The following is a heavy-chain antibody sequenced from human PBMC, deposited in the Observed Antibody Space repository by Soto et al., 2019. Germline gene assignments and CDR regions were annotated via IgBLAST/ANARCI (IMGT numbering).Heavy chain of an antibody. CDR2: ISAYNGNT. Sequence: ASVKVSCKASGYTFTSYGISWLRQSPGQGLEWMGWISAYNGNTNYAQKLQGRVTMTTDTSTSTAYMELRSLRSDDTAVYYCARGVEENIVATIFDYWGQGTLVTVSS. J-gene: IGHJ4*02. V-gene: IGHV1-18*01. CDR3: ARGVEENIVATIFDY. CDR1: GYTFTSYG. D-gene: IGHD5-12*01.